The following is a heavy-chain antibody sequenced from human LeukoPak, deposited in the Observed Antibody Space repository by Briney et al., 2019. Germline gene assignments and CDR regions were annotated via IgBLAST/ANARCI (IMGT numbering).Heavy chain of an antibody. J-gene: IGHJ4*02. CDR2: IYHSGST. Sequence: PSETLSLTCAVSGYSLSSGYYWGWIRQPPGKGLEWIGSIYHSGSTYYNPSLKSRVTISVDTSKNQFSLKLSFVTAADTAVYYCANLAVHDYWGQGTLVTVPS. CDR3: ANLAVHDY. CDR1: GYSLSSGYY. V-gene: IGHV4-38-2*01. D-gene: IGHD6-19*01.